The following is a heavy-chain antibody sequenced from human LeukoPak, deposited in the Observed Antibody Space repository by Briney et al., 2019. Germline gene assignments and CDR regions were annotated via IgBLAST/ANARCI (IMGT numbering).Heavy chain of an antibody. CDR2: IYYSGST. CDR1: GYSISSSYY. CDR3: ARDSHPLLWFGELFSY. V-gene: IGHV4-38-2*02. J-gene: IGHJ4*02. D-gene: IGHD3-10*01. Sequence: PSETLSLTCTVSGYSISSSYYWGWIRQPPVKGLEWIGSIYYSGSTYYNPSLKSRVTISVDTSKNQFSLKLSSVTAADTAVYYCARDSHPLLWFGELFSYWGQGTLVTVSS.